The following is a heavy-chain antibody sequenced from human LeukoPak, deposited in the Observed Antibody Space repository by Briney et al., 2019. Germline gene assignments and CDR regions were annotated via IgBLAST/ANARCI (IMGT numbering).Heavy chain of an antibody. V-gene: IGHV3-23*01. CDR1: GFTFSSYS. D-gene: IGHD5-18*01. CDR2: ITASGDNT. CDR3: AKGNGYSYGRYYFDY. J-gene: IGHJ4*02. Sequence: GGSLRLSCAASGFTFSSYSMNWVRQAPGKGLEWVSAITASGDNTYYADSVKGRLTISRDNSKNALYLQMNSLRAEDTAVYYCAKGNGYSYGRYYFDYWGQGTLVTVSS.